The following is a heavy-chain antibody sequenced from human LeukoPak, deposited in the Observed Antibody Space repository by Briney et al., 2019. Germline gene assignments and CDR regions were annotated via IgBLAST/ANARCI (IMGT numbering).Heavy chain of an antibody. J-gene: IGHJ3*02. CDR1: GFTVSSKY. D-gene: IGHD6-6*01. CDR2: IDACGDT. V-gene: IGHV3-53*01. CDR3: ARGKGSSSFAFDI. Sequence: GGSLRLPCAASGFTVSSKYMNWVRQAPGQGLEWVSVIDACGDTCYADSVKDRFSISRDNSKNTLFLHLNSLRADDTAVYYCARGKGSSSFAFDIWGQGTMVTFSS.